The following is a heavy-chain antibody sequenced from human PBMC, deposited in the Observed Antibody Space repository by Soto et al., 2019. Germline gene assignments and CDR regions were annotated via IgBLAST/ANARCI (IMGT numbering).Heavy chain of an antibody. J-gene: IGHJ6*02. CDR3: AYEGYSTPPQYYYGMYV. CDR1: GFTFSSYG. Sequence: QVQLVESGGGVVQPGRSLRLSCAASGFTFSSYGMHWVRQAPGKGLEWVAVISYDGSNKYYADSVKGRFTISRDNSKNTLYLEMNRLRAEDTAVYYCAYEGYSTPPQYYYGMYVWGPGTTVTVSS. V-gene: IGHV3-30*18. D-gene: IGHD6-13*01. CDR2: ISYDGSNK.